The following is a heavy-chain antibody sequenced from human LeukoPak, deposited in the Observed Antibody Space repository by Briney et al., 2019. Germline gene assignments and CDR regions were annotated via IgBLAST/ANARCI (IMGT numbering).Heavy chain of an antibody. CDR3: AKTYDSGWFVCDH. V-gene: IGHV3-66*01. CDR1: GFTVSSNY. CDR2: LYDHGAT. J-gene: IGHJ4*02. D-gene: IGHD6-19*01. Sequence: GGSLRLSCEVSGFTVSSNYMTWVRQAPGKGLEWVSVLYDHGATFYPDSVKGRFTISRDNSKNTLYLHMNSLRAEDTAVYYCAKTYDSGWFVCDHWGQGTLVTVSS.